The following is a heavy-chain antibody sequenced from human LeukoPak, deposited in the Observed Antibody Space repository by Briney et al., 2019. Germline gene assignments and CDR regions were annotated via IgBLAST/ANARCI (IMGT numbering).Heavy chain of an antibody. CDR1: GGSISSYY. Sequence: SETLSLTCTVSGGSISSYYWSWIRQPPGKGLEWIGYIYYSGSTNYNPSLKSRVTISVDTSKNQFSLKLSSVTAADTAVYYCARSLFTYYYDSSGYRAGYYFDYWGQGTLVTVSS. D-gene: IGHD3-22*01. J-gene: IGHJ4*02. V-gene: IGHV4-59*01. CDR3: ARSLFTYYYDSSGYRAGYYFDY. CDR2: IYYSGST.